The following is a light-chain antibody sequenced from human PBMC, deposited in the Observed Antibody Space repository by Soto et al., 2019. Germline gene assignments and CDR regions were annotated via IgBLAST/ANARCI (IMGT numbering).Light chain of an antibody. V-gene: IGKV1-5*01. Sequence: DIQMTPSPSTLSASVGDRVTLTCLASQSISSWLAWYQQKPGKAPKLLIYDASSLESGVPSRFSGSGSGTDFTLTISSLQPEDFATYYCQQSSEATWTFGQGTKVDIK. CDR3: QQSSEATWT. J-gene: IGKJ1*01. CDR1: QSISSW. CDR2: DAS.